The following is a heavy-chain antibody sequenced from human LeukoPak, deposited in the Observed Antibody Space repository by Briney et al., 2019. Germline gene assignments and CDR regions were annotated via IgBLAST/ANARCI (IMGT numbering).Heavy chain of an antibody. CDR3: AREFRGLIRYFDY. D-gene: IGHD3-10*01. J-gene: IGHJ4*02. Sequence: GGSLRLSCTASTFTSSNYVMTWVRQAPGKGLEWVSAISGSFHNTYYADSVQGRFTISRDNAKNSLYLQINSLRAEDTAVYYCAREFRGLIRYFDYWGQGTLVTVSS. CDR1: TFTSSNYV. CDR2: ISGSFHNT. V-gene: IGHV3-21*01.